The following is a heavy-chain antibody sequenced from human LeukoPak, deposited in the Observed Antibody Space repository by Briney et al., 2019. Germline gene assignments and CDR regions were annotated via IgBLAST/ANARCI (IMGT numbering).Heavy chain of an antibody. D-gene: IGHD5-18*01. Sequence: GASAKVSCKASGYTFTSYGISWVRQAPGQGLEWMGWISAYNGNTNYAQKLQGRVTSTSTAYMELRSLRSDDTAVYYCARDRVDTAMVPDYWGQGTLVTVSS. V-gene: IGHV1-18*04. J-gene: IGHJ4*02. CDR3: ARDRVDTAMVPDY. CDR2: ISAYNGNT. CDR1: GYTFTSYG.